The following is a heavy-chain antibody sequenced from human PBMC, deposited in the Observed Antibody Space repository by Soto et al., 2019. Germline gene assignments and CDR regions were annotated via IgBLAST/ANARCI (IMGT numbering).Heavy chain of an antibody. CDR1: GFTFSSYA. V-gene: IGHV3-23*01. CDR2: ISGSGGST. J-gene: IGHJ4*02. Sequence: QLGGSLRLSCAASGFTFSSYAMSWVRQAPGKGLEWVSAISGSGGSTYYADSVKGRFTISRDNSKNTLYLQMNSLRAEDTAVYYCAKHDYYDRWNRKGGFDYWGQGTLVTVSS. CDR3: AKHDYYDRWNRKGGFDY. D-gene: IGHD3-22*01.